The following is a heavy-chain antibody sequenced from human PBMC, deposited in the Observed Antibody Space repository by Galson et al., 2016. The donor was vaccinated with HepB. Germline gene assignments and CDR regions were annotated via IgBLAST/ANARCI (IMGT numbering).Heavy chain of an antibody. Sequence: SLRLSCAASGFTLGHYAMDWVRQAPGKGLEWVAFITYDGSNKYYADSVKGRFTVSRDNSKNTLYLQVNSLRAEDTAVYYCARDQNYYDTNEYDYWGQGTLVTVSS. J-gene: IGHJ4*02. CDR2: ITYDGSNK. V-gene: IGHV3-30-3*01. D-gene: IGHD3-22*01. CDR1: GFTLGHYA. CDR3: ARDQNYYDTNEYDY.